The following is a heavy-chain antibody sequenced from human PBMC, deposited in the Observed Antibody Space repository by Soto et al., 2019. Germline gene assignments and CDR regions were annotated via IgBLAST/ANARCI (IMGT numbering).Heavy chain of an antibody. CDR2: ISAYNGNT. D-gene: IGHD2-8*01. CDR3: ARGGFRYCTNGVCYSDY. Sequence: GASVKVSCKASGYTFTSYGISWVRQAPGQGLEWMGWISAYNGNTNYAQKLQGRVTMTTDTSTSTAYMELRSLRSDDTAVYYCARGGFRYCTNGVCYSDYWGQGTLVTVSS. CDR1: GYTFTSYG. V-gene: IGHV1-18*01. J-gene: IGHJ4*02.